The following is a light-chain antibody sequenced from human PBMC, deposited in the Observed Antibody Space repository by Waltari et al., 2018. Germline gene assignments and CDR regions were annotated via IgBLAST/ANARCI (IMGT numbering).Light chain of an antibody. CDR2: GAS. Sequence: EIVLTQSPGTLSLSPGERATLSSRASQSVSSSYLDWYQHKPGQAPRLLIYGASSRATGIPDRFSGSGSGRDCTLLISRLEPEDCAVYYCQQYGSSPWTFGQGTNVEI. CDR3: QQYGSSPWT. J-gene: IGKJ1*01. CDR1: QSVSSSY. V-gene: IGKV3-20*01.